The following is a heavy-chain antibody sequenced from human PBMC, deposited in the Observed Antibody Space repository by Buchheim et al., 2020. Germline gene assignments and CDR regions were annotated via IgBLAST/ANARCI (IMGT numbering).Heavy chain of an antibody. Sequence: EVQLLESGGGLVQPGGSLRLSCAASGFTFSSYAMSWVRQTPGKGLEWVSGISGDGVSTYYADSVKGRFTTSRDNSKNTVYLQMHSLRAEDTALYYCATYKYSSSSDYYYGMDVWGQGTT. CDR2: ISGDGVST. D-gene: IGHD6-6*01. J-gene: IGHJ6*02. CDR3: ATYKYSSSSDYYYGMDV. V-gene: IGHV3-23*01. CDR1: GFTFSSYA.